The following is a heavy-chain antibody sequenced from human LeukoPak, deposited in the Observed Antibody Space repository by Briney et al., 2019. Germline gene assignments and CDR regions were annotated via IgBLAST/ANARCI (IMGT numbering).Heavy chain of an antibody. J-gene: IGHJ4*02. CDR2: ISYDGSNK. CDR3: ARFVTTVPRGFDY. D-gene: IGHD4-17*01. Sequence: GRSLRLSCAASGFTFSSYGMHWVRQAPGKGLEWVAVISYDGSNKYYADSVKGRFTISRDNSKNTLYLQMNSLRAEDTAVYYCARFVTTVPRGFDYWGQGTLVTVSS. CDR1: GFTFSSYG. V-gene: IGHV3-30*03.